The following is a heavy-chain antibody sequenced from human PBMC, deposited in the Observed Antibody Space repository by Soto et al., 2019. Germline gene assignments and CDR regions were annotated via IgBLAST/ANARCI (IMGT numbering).Heavy chain of an antibody. CDR2: ISYDGSNK. V-gene: IGHV3-30*18. CDR1: GFTFSSYG. J-gene: IGHJ4*02. Sequence: QVQLVESGGGVVQPGRSLRLSCAASGFTFSSYGMHWVRQDQGKGLEWVAVISYDGSNKYYADSVKGRFTISRDNSKNTLYLEMNSLRAEDTAVYYCAKDRFRIAVAAPFVYWGQGTLVTVSS. CDR3: AKDRFRIAVAAPFVY. D-gene: IGHD6-19*01.